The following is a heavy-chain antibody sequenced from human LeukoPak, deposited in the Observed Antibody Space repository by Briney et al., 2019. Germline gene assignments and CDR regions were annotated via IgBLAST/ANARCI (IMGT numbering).Heavy chain of an antibody. CDR3: ARDSCSSGTCYDADAFDI. Sequence: PSETLSLTCTVSGGSISSYYWSWIRQPPGKGLEWIGYIYHSGSTNYNPSLKSRVTISIDTSKNEFSLKLNSVTAADTALYYCARDSCSSGTCYDADAFDIWGQGRMVTVSS. D-gene: IGHD2-15*01. V-gene: IGHV4-59*01. CDR2: IYHSGST. CDR1: GGSISSYY. J-gene: IGHJ3*02.